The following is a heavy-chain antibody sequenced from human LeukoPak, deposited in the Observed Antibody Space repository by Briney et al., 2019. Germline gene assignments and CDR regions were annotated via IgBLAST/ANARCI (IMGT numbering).Heavy chain of an antibody. CDR2: ISSNGGNT. CDR3: AKVYSSSSPFDY. V-gene: IGHV3-64*01. CDR1: GFTFSSNY. J-gene: IGHJ4*02. Sequence: GGSLRLSCAASGFTFSSNYMHWVRQAPGKGLEYVSAISSNGGNTHYANSVKGRFTISRDNSKNTMYLQMGSLRAEDTAVYYCAKVYSSSSPFDYWGQGTLVTVSS. D-gene: IGHD6-13*01.